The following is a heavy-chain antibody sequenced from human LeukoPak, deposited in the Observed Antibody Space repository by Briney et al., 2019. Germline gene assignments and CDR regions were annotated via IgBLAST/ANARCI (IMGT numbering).Heavy chain of an antibody. Sequence: SGGSLRLSCTASGFTFIDYWMTWVRQAPGKGLEWVPNIKQDGTAKYYVDSVKGRFTISRDNAKNSLYLPMDSLRVEDTATYYCERWRGSTSERSDYWGQGTLVTVSS. V-gene: IGHV3-7*01. D-gene: IGHD2-2*01. CDR1: GFTFIDYW. CDR3: ERWRGSTSERSDY. J-gene: IGHJ4*02. CDR2: IKQDGTAK.